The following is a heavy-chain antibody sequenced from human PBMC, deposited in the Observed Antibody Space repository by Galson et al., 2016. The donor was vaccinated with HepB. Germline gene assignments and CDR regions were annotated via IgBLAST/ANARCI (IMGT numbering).Heavy chain of an antibody. CDR3: ARSPDYDFWSGPAPPGFDL. CDR1: SGSITSGDYY. V-gene: IGHV4-30-4*01. D-gene: IGHD3-3*01. J-gene: IGHJ5*02. Sequence: TLSLTCSVSSGSITSGDYYWSWIRQSPGKGLEWIGFTSYSGTTYYTPSLKSRVAISVDTSKNQLSLNVSSVTAADTAVYYCARSPDYDFWSGPAPPGFDLWGQGTLVTVSS. CDR2: TSYSGTT.